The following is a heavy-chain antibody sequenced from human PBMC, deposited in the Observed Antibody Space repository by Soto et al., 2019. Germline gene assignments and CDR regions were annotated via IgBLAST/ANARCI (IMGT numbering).Heavy chain of an antibody. D-gene: IGHD3-10*02. CDR3: SRCSGSYCMDV. CDR1: GFTFSDAT. V-gene: IGHV3-73*02. J-gene: IGHJ6*02. CDR2: IRSEVYSYAT. Sequence: EVQLVESGGGLVQPGGSLKVSCAASGFTFSDATIQRVRQASGKGLEWVGRIRSEVYSYATVCAASVKDRFTISRDDSKNTAYLQMNSLKIEDTAVYYRSRCSGSYCMDVWGQGTTVTVSS.